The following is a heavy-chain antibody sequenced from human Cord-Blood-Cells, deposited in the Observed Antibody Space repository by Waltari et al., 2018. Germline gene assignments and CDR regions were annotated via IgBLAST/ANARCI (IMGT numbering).Heavy chain of an antibody. D-gene: IGHD1-26*01. CDR3: ARAGVGASDAFDI. CDR1: GDRFASYD. CDR2: MNPNSGNT. Sequence: QVQLVQSGAEAKEPGASVKVSCKASGDRFASYDINWVRLATGTGLEWMGWMNPNSGNTGYAQKFQGRVTITRNTSISTAYMELSSLRSEDTAVYYCARAGVGASDAFDIWGQGTMVTVSS. J-gene: IGHJ3*02. V-gene: IGHV1-8*03.